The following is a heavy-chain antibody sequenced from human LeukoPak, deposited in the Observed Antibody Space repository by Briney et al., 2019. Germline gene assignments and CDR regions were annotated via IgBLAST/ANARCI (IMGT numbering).Heavy chain of an antibody. D-gene: IGHD1-1*01. V-gene: IGHV4-61*02. CDR1: GGSISSGSYY. CDR2: IYTSGST. Sequence: SETLSLTCTVSGGSISSGSYYWSWIRQPAGKGLEWIGRIYTSGSTNYNPSLKSRVTISVDTSKNQFSLKLSSVTAADTAVYYCARDWVQLGEGGYYFDYWGQGTLVTVSS. CDR3: ARDWVQLGEGGYYFDY. J-gene: IGHJ4*02.